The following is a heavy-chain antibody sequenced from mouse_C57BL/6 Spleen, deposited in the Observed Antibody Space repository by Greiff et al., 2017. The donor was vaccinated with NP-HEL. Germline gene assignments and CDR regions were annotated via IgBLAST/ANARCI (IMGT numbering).Heavy chain of an antibody. CDR1: GFNIKDYY. CDR3: AHYYGSSYYAMDY. Sequence: VQLQQSGAELVKPGASVKLSCTASGFNIKDYYMHWVKQRTEQGLEWIGRIDPEDGETKYAPKFQGKATITADTSSNTAYLQLSSLTAEDTAVYYCAHYYGSSYYAMDYWGQGTSVTVSS. CDR2: IDPEDGET. V-gene: IGHV14-2*01. J-gene: IGHJ4*01. D-gene: IGHD1-1*01.